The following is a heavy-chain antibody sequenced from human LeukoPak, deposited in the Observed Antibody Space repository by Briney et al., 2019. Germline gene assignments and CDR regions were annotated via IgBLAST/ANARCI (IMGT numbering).Heavy chain of an antibody. CDR3: ARNVWLDVAFDI. Sequence: GGSLRLSCAASGLTFSSYSMNWVRQAPGKGLEWVSSISSSSSYIYYADSVKGRFTISRDNAKNSLYLQMNSLRAEDTAVYYCARNVWLDVAFDIWGQGTMVTVSS. J-gene: IGHJ3*02. D-gene: IGHD5-12*01. CDR1: GLTFSSYS. CDR2: ISSSSSYI. V-gene: IGHV3-21*01.